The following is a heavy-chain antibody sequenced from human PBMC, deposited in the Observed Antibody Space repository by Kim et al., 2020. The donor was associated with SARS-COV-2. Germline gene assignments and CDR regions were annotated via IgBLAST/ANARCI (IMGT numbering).Heavy chain of an antibody. J-gene: IGHJ5*02. V-gene: IGHV4-34*01. D-gene: IGHD4-17*01. Sequence: YNPSLKSRVTISVDTSKNQFSLKLSSVNAADTAVYYCARGPTVTTARFDPWGQGTLVTVSS. CDR3: ARGPTVTTARFDP.